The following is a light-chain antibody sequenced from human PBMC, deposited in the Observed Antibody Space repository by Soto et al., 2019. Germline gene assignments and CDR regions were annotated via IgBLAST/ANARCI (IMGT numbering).Light chain of an antibody. J-gene: IGKJ4*01. CDR3: QQYNKWPLT. V-gene: IGKV3-15*01. CDR1: ETISRD. CDR2: GAF. Sequence: IVMTQSQATLSVSPGEGATLSCSASETISRDLAWYQQKPGQSPRLLIFGAFTRATGVPVRFSGSGSGTEFTLTVSSLQSEDVAVYFCQQYNKWPLTFGGGTRVEIK.